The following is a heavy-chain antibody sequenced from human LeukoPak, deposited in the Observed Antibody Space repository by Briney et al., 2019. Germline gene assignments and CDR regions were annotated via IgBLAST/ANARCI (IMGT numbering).Heavy chain of an antibody. CDR3: ARDRITMVRGVIIPYFDY. CDR1: GGTFSSYA. CDR2: IIPIFGTA. V-gene: IGHV1-69*05. D-gene: IGHD3-10*01. Sequence: SVKVSCKASGGTFSSYAISWVRQAPGQGLEWMGGIIPIFGTANYAQKFQGRVTITTDESTSTAYMELSSLRSEDTAVYYCARDRITMVRGVIIPYFDYWGQGTLVTVSS. J-gene: IGHJ4*02.